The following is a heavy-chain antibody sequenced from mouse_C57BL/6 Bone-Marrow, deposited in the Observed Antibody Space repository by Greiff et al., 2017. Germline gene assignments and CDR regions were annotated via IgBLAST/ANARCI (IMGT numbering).Heavy chain of an antibody. J-gene: IGHJ3*01. CDR3: TRIAY. CDR2: IDTENGDT. Sequence: VQLQQSGAELVRPGASVKLSCTASGFNIKDDYMPWVKQRPEQGLEWIGWIDTENGDTEYASRFQRKATITVDTYSNTAYLHISSLTSADTAVYYFTRIAYWGQGTLVTVSA. V-gene: IGHV14-4*01. CDR1: GFNIKDDY.